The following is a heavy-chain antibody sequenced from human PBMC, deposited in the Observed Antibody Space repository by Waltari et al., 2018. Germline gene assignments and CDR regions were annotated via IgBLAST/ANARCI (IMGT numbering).Heavy chain of an antibody. J-gene: IGHJ4*02. CDR2: IYYSGNT. V-gene: IGHV4-39*01. Sequence: QLQLQESGPGLVKPSETLSLTCTVSGGSIGSSNNYWGWIRQPPGKGLEWIGSIYYSGNTYYNPSLKSRVNISVDTSKNQFFLRLSSATAADTAVYYCARSGTYRGYFDYWGQGTLVTVSS. CDR3: ARSGTYRGYFDY. D-gene: IGHD1-26*01. CDR1: GGSIGSSNNY.